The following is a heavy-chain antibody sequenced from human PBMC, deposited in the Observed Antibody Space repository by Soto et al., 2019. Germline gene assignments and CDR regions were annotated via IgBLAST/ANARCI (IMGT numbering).Heavy chain of an antibody. Sequence: GGSLRLSCAASGFTFSGSSVHWVRQASGKGLEWVGRIRNKANSYATAYAASVRGRFTISRDDSKNTLYLQMNSLRAEDTAVYYCAKGGYSYGYLWGDYDILTGPEIVSFDYWGQGTLVTVSS. V-gene: IGHV3-73*01. CDR2: IRNKANSYAT. CDR1: GFTFSGSS. J-gene: IGHJ4*02. D-gene: IGHD3-9*01. CDR3: AKGGYSYGYLWGDYDILTGPEIVSFDY.